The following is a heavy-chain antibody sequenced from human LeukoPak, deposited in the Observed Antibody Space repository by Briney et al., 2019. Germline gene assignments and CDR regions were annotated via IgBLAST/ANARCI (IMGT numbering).Heavy chain of an antibody. CDR3: ARVGSGWTFDY. CDR2: IYHSGST. V-gene: IGHV4-30-2*01. CDR1: GGSISSGGYY. Sequence: PSETLTLTCTVSGGSISSGGYYWSWIRQPPGKGLEWIGYIYHSGSTYYNPSLKSRVTISVDRSKNQFSLKLSSVTAADTAVYYCARVGSGWTFDYWGQGTLVTVSS. J-gene: IGHJ4*02. D-gene: IGHD6-19*01.